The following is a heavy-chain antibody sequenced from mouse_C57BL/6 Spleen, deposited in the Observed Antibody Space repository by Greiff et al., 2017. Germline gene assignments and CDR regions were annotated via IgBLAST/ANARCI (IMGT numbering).Heavy chain of an antibody. V-gene: IGHV1-64*01. CDR1: GYTFTSYW. J-gene: IGHJ1*03. D-gene: IGHD1-1*01. CDR2: IHPNSGST. Sequence: QVQLQQPGAELVKPGASVKLSCKASGYTFTSYWMHWVKQRPGQGLEWIGMIHPNSGSTNYNEKFKSKATLTVDKSSSTAYMQLSRLTTEDSAVYYCARDYGSSYGYWYFDVWGTGTTVTVSA. CDR3: ARDYGSSYGYWYFDV.